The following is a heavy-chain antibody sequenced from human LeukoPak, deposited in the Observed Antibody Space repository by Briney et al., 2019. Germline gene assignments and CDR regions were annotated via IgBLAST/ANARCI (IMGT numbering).Heavy chain of an antibody. D-gene: IGHD2-2*01. Sequence: PGGSLRLSCAASGFTFSSYAMSWVRQAPGKGLEWVSAISGSGGSTYYADSVKGRFTISRDNSKNTLYLQMNSLRAEDTAVYYCANIYLYCSSTSCSTHWGQGTLVTVSS. CDR2: ISGSGGST. CDR3: ANIYLYCSSTSCSTH. J-gene: IGHJ4*02. CDR1: GFTFSSYA. V-gene: IGHV3-23*01.